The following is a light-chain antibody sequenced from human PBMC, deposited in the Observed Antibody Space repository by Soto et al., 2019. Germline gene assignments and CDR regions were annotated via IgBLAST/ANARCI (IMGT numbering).Light chain of an antibody. J-gene: IGLJ2*01. V-gene: IGLV2-14*03. CDR3: CSYSTSSTPVV. Sequence: QSALTQPASVSGSPGQSITISCTGTSSDVGNYNYVSWYQQHPGKAPKHMIYDVSNRPSGVSNRFSGSKSGNTASLTISGLQAEDEADYYCCSYSTSSTPVVFGGGTKLTVL. CDR2: DVS. CDR1: SSDVGNYNY.